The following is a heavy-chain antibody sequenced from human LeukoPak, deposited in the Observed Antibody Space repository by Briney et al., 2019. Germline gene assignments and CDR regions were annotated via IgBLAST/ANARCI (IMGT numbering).Heavy chain of an antibody. CDR2: MNPNSGNT. CDR1: GYTFTSYD. J-gene: IGHJ6*02. Sequence: ASVKVSCKASGYTFTSYDINWVRQATGQGLEWMGWMNPNSGNTGYAQKFQGRVTMTRNTSISTAYMELSSLRSEDTAVYYCARDRSTRNLYYYGMDVWGQGTTVPVSS. D-gene: IGHD3-16*02. CDR3: ARDRSTRNLYYYGMDV. V-gene: IGHV1-8*01.